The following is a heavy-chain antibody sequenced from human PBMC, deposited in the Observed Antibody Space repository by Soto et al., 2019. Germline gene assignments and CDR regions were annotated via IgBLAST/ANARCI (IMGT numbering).Heavy chain of an antibody. CDR1: GGSLSSYY. CDR3: AKVSAVAVLSFDY. V-gene: IGHV4-59*01. CDR2: IYYSGST. Sequence: ASETLSLTCTVSGGSLSSYYWCWIRQPPGKGLEWIGYIYYSGSTNYNPSLKSRVTISVDTSKNQFSLKLSSVTAADTSVYYWAKVSAVAVLSFDYRGQGTLATVSS. J-gene: IGHJ4*01. D-gene: IGHD6-19*01.